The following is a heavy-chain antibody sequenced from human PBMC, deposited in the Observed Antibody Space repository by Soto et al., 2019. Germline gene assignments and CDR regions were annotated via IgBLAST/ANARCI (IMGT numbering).Heavy chain of an antibody. D-gene: IGHD2-15*01. CDR2: IYYSGST. V-gene: IGHV4-39*01. CDR3: ARHRQGGPTDY. Sequence: SETLSLTCTVSGGSIGSSSYYWGWIRQPPGKGLEWIGSIYYSGSTYYNPSLKSRVTISVDTSKNQFSLKLSSVTAADTAVYYCARHRQGGPTDYWGQGTLVTVSS. J-gene: IGHJ4*02. CDR1: GGSIGSSSYY.